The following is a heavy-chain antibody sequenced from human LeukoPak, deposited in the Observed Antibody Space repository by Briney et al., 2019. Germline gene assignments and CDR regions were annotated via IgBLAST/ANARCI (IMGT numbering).Heavy chain of an antibody. CDR1: GLTFGSYT. CDR2: ITATGSRT. V-gene: IGHV3-23*01. CDR3: ASPPVPYGDYYYFDY. D-gene: IGHD4-17*01. Sequence: GGSLRLSCTASGLTFGSYTMSWVRQAPGKGLEWVSGITATGSRTYYADSVKGRFTISRDNSKNTLYLQMNSLRAEDTAVYYCASPPVPYGDYYYFDYWGQGTLVTVSS. J-gene: IGHJ4*02.